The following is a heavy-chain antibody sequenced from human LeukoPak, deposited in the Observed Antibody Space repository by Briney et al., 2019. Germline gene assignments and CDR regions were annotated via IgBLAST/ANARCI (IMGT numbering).Heavy chain of an antibody. J-gene: IGHJ3*02. CDR2: IGAGDT. CDR1: GFIFSSYE. CDR3: VREREVAGTGAYDI. Sequence: GGSLRLSCAASGFIFSSYEMHWVRQGSGKGLEWVSAIGAGDTYSGSVKGRFTISRENAKDSMYLQMNSLRAEDTAVYYCVREREVAGTGAYDIWGQGTMVTVSS. V-gene: IGHV3-13*01. D-gene: IGHD6-13*01.